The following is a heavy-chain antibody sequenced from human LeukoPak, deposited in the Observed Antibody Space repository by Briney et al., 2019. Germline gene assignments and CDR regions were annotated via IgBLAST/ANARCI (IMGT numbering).Heavy chain of an antibody. D-gene: IGHD3-3*01. CDR3: ARAVSYDFWSGSPDDAFDI. V-gene: IGHV3-20*01. Sequence: GGSLRLSCAASGFTFDDYGMSWVRQAPGKGLEWVSGINWNGGSTGYADSVKGRFTISRDNAKNSLYLQMNSLRAEDTALYHCARAVSYDFWSGSPDDAFDIWGQGTMVTVSS. J-gene: IGHJ3*02. CDR1: GFTFDDYG. CDR2: INWNGGST.